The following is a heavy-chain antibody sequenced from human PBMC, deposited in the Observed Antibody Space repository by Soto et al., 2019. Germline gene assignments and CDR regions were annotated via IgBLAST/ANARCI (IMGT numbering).Heavy chain of an antibody. CDR1: GFTFSNYS. Sequence: QVHLVESGGGVVQPGTSLRLSCAASGFTFSNYSMHWVRQAPGKGLEWVAVISKDGDKKYYADSVKGRFTISRDNSKNTLYLQMNRLRAEDTAVYYCARASRYSGSYPTDYWGQGTLVSVCS. D-gene: IGHD1-26*01. V-gene: IGHV3-30-3*01. J-gene: IGHJ4*02. CDR2: ISKDGDKK. CDR3: ARASRYSGSYPTDY.